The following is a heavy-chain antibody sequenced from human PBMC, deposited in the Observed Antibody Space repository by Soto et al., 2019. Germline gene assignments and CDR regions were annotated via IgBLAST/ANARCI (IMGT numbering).Heavy chain of an antibody. J-gene: IGHJ6*02. Sequence: SETLSLTCTVSGGSISSYYWSWIRQPPGKGLEWIGYIYYSGSTNYNPSLKSRVTISVDTSKNQFSLKLSSVTAADTAVYYCARGRGSGSSFYYYGMDVWGQGTTVPSP. D-gene: IGHD3-10*01. CDR2: IYYSGST. CDR1: GGSISSYY. V-gene: IGHV4-59*01. CDR3: ARGRGSGSSFYYYGMDV.